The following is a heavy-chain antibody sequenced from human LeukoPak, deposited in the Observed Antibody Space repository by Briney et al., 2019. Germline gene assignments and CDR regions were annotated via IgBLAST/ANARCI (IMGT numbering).Heavy chain of an antibody. CDR3: ARVGKNYYGSGSYYTYYYYGMDV. CDR2: INHSGST. Sequence: PSETLSPTCAVYGGSFSGYYWSWIRQPPGKGLEWIGEINHSGSTNYNPSLKSRVTISVDTSKNQFSLKLSSVTAADPAVYYCARVGKNYYGSGSYYTYYYYGMDVWGQGTTVTVSS. D-gene: IGHD3-10*01. J-gene: IGHJ6*02. V-gene: IGHV4-34*01. CDR1: GGSFSGYY.